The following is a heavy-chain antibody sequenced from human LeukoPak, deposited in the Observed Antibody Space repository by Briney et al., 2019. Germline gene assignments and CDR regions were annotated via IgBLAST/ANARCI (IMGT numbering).Heavy chain of an antibody. Sequence: PGGSLRLSCAASGFTFSDYYMSWIRQAPGKGLEWVSYISSSGSTIYYADSVKGRFTISRDNAKNSLYLQMNSLRAEDTAVYYCARGAPRVLPSPYYFDYWGQGTLVTVSP. CDR1: GFTFSDYY. J-gene: IGHJ4*02. V-gene: IGHV3-11*01. D-gene: IGHD2/OR15-2a*01. CDR2: ISSSGSTI. CDR3: ARGAPRVLPSPYYFDY.